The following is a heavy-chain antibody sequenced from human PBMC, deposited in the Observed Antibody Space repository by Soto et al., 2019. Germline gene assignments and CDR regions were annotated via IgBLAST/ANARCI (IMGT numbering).Heavy chain of an antibody. D-gene: IGHD1-1*01. CDR1: GGTFSSYA. Sequence: QVQLVQSGAAVKKPGSSVKVSCKASGGTFSSYAISWVRQAPGQGLEWMGGIIPIFGTANYAQKFRGRVTITADESTSTAYMELSSLRSEDTAVYYCARKMDWNAPLFDWGQGTLVTVSS. J-gene: IGHJ4*02. V-gene: IGHV1-69*12. CDR3: ARKMDWNAPLFD. CDR2: IIPIFGTA.